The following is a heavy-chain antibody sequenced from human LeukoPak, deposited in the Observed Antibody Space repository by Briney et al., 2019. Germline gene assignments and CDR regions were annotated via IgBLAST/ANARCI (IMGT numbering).Heavy chain of an antibody. Sequence: ASVKVSCKASGYTFTSYGISWVRQAPGQGLERMGWISAYNGNTNYAQKLQGRVTMTTDTSTSTAYMELRSLRSDDTAVYYCGRAEMATTIKYWGQGTLVTVSS. CDR3: GRAEMATTIKY. D-gene: IGHD5-24*01. CDR1: GYTFTSYG. CDR2: ISAYNGNT. J-gene: IGHJ4*02. V-gene: IGHV1-18*01.